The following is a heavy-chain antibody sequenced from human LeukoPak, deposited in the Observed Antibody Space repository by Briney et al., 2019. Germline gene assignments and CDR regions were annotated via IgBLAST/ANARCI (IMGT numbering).Heavy chain of an antibody. CDR2: ISGGIMINT. CDR3: AKDPVVGAPHVFDI. D-gene: IGHD3-16*02. CDR1: GFTFSTYA. J-gene: IGHJ3*02. Sequence: GGSLRLSCAASGFTFSTYAMSWVRQAPGKGLEWVAAISGGIMINTYYTDSVKGRFTISRDNSKNTLYLQMNSLRDDDTAVYYRAKDPVVGAPHVFDIWGQGTMVTVSS. V-gene: IGHV3-23*01.